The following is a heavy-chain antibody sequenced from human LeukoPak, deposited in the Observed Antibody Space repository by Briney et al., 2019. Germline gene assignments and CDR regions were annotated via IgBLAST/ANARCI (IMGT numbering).Heavy chain of an antibody. V-gene: IGHV4-59*08. Sequence: KPSETLSLTCTVSGGSISRYYWSWIRQPPGKGLEWIGYIYYSGSTNYNPSLKSRVTISVDTSKNQFSLKLSSVTAADTAVYYCARLAVSGHEYFQHWGQGTLVTVSS. D-gene: IGHD7-27*01. J-gene: IGHJ1*01. CDR3: ARLAVSGHEYFQH. CDR1: GGSISRYY. CDR2: IYYSGST.